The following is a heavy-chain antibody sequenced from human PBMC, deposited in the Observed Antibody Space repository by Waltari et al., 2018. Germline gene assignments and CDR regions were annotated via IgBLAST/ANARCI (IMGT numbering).Heavy chain of an antibody. CDR1: GGSINSGSSS. CDR3: ARATNSYHYYMDV. Sequence: QLPLPESGPGLVKPSETLSLTCTVSGGSINSGSSSWGRHRQPPGKGLEWIGNIYYSGSTYYNPSLKSRVTISVDTSRNQFSLKLSSVTAADTAVYYCARATNSYHYYMDVWGKGTTVTISS. CDR2: IYYSGST. V-gene: IGHV4-39*07. D-gene: IGHD2-8*01. J-gene: IGHJ6*03.